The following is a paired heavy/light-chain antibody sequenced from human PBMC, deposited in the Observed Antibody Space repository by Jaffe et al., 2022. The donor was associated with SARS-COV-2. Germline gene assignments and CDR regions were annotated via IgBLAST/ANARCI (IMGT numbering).Light chain of an antibody. CDR1: QSLLHSNGYNY. V-gene: IGKV2-28*01. J-gene: IGKJ4*01. Sequence: DIVMTQSPLSLPVTPGEPASISCRSSQSLLHSNGYNYLDWYLQKPGQSPQLLIYLGSIRASGVPDRFSGSGSGTDFTLKISRVEAEDVGIYYCMQALQTSLTFGGGTKVEIK. CDR2: LGS. CDR3: MQALQTSLT.
Heavy chain of an antibody. CDR3: ASSETYYDFWKGMDV. Sequence: EVQLVESGGGLVKPGGSLRVSCAASGFTFSSYVMKWVRQAPGKGLEWVSSISGSSSYIYYADSVKGRFTISRDNAKNSLYLQMNSLRAEDTAVYYCASSETYYDFWKGMDVWGQGTTVTVSS. CDR2: ISGSSSYI. V-gene: IGHV3-21*01. CDR1: GFTFSSYV. J-gene: IGHJ6*02. D-gene: IGHD3-3*01.